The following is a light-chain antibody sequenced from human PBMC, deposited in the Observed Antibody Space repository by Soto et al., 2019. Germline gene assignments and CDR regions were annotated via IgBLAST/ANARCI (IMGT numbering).Light chain of an antibody. J-gene: IGKJ1*01. CDR2: DVS. CDR1: QGVTTN. CDR3: QLYDSSSWT. V-gene: IGKV3-15*01. Sequence: EIVMTQSPAALSVSPGERATLSCRAGQGVTTNFAWYQQKSGQSPRLLIYDVSIRATGVPARFSGTGSETDFTLTISGLQSEDSAVYYCQLYDSSSWTFGQGTKVDIK.